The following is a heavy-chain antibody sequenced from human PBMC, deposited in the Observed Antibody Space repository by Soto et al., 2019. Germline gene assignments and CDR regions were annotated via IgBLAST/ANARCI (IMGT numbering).Heavy chain of an antibody. D-gene: IGHD3-3*01. CDR1: GFSLFTDGVN. J-gene: IGHJ5*02. CDR3: AHRDGKGAYDS. CDR2: IYWNEDR. Sequence: QITLKESGPTLVNPTQTLTLTCTFSGFSLFTDGVNVAWIRQSPGKAPEWLANIYWNEDRRYRPSLRNRLTITKDTSKNQVVLTMTNMGPMDTATYYCAHRDGKGAYDSWGQGTLVTVSS. V-gene: IGHV2-5*01.